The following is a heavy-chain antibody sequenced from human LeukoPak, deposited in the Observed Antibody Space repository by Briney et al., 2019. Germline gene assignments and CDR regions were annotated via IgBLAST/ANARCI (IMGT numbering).Heavy chain of an antibody. V-gene: IGHV3-23*01. Sequence: GGSLRLSCAASGFTFSSYAMSWVRQAPGKGLEWVSVIIGSGGSTFYADSVRGRFTISRDNSKNTLYLQMNSLRAEDTAVYYCAKQPISGSSTWYFDCWGQGTLVTVSS. J-gene: IGHJ4*02. D-gene: IGHD6-13*01. CDR1: GFTFSSYA. CDR2: IIGSGGST. CDR3: AKQPISGSSTWYFDC.